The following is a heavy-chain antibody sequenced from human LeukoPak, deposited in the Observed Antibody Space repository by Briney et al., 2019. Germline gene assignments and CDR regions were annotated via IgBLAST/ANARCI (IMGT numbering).Heavy chain of an antibody. CDR1: SGSINRQY. Sequence: SETLSLTCTVSSGSINRQYWSWIRRPPGKGLEWIGFIYYSGSTNYNPSLKSRVTILVDTSKNQFSLQLSSVTAADTAVYYCARHAGYGYGPFLDYWGQGTQVTVSS. D-gene: IGHD5-18*01. V-gene: IGHV4-59*08. CDR3: ARHAGYGYGPFLDY. J-gene: IGHJ4*02. CDR2: IYYSGST.